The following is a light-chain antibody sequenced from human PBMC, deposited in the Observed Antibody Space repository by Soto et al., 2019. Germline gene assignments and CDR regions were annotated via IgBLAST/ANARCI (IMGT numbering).Light chain of an antibody. CDR2: KAS. V-gene: IGKV1-5*03. CDR1: QSIETW. Sequence: DIQMTQSPSTLSASVGDRVTITCRASQSIETWVAWYQQKPGKAPKLLIYKASTLQSGVPSRFSGSGSGADFTLTISSLQPDDFGTYYCQQYTTYYSFGQGTKVEIK. J-gene: IGKJ2*03. CDR3: QQYTTYYS.